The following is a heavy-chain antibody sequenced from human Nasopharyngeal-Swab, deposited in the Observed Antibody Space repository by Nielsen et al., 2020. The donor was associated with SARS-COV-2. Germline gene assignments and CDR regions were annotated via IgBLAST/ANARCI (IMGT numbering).Heavy chain of an antibody. J-gene: IGHJ4*02. V-gene: IGHV4-59*01. Sequence: WIRQPPGKGLEWIGYIYYSGSTNYNPSLKSRVTISVDTSKNQFSLKLSSVTAADTAVYYCARGSGDYVFDYWGQGTLVTAPQ. CDR2: IYYSGST. D-gene: IGHD4-17*01. CDR3: ARGSGDYVFDY.